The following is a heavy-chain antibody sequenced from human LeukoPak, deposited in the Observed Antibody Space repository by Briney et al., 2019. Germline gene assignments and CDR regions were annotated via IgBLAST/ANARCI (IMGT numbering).Heavy chain of an antibody. CDR2: IYSGGST. CDR1: GFTVSSNY. D-gene: IGHD2-15*01. V-gene: IGHV3-53*01. J-gene: IGHJ5*02. CDR3: AKHPHIVVVVAASGGDWFDP. Sequence: GGSLRLSCAASGFTVSSNYMSWVRQAPGKGLEWVSVIYSGGSTYYADSVKGRFTISRDNSKNTLYLQMNSLRAEDTAIYYCAKHPHIVVVVAASGGDWFDPWGQGTLVTASS.